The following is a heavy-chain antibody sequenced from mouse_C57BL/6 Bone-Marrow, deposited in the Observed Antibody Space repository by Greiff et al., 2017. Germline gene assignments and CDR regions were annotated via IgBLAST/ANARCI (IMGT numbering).Heavy chain of an antibody. V-gene: IGHV1-63*01. CDR2: IYPGGGYT. Sequence: QVQLKESGAELVRPGTSVKMSCKASGYTFTNYWLGWVKQRPGHGLEWIGDIYPGGGYTNYNEQFKGKATLTAAQSSSTAYMQFSSLASEDSAIYYCARSGGLAYYFDYWGQGTTLTVSS. D-gene: IGHD4-1*01. J-gene: IGHJ2*01. CDR1: GYTFTNYW. CDR3: ARSGGLAYYFDY.